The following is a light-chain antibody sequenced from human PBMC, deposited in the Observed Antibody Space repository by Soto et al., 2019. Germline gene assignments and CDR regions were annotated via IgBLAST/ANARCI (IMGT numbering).Light chain of an antibody. J-gene: IGLJ1*01. Sequence: QSALTQPPSASGSPGQSVTISCTGTSSDVGGYNYVSWYQQHPGKVPKLMVYEVNKRPSGVPDRFSGSKSGNTASLPVSGLQDEDEADYYCTSYAGGNNVFGTGTKVTVL. CDR1: SSDVGGYNY. CDR2: EVN. CDR3: TSYAGGNNV. V-gene: IGLV2-8*01.